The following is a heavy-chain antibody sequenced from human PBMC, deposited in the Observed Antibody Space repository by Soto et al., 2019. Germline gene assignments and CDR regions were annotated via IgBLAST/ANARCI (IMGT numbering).Heavy chain of an antibody. V-gene: IGHV3-23*01. CDR3: AKDAYYYDSSGSRDDVFDI. J-gene: IGHJ3*02. CDR1: GFTFSNYA. Sequence: GGSLGLSCAASGFTFSNYAMSWVRQAPGKGLEWVSVISGSGRSTYYADSVKGRFTISRDNSKNTLYLQLNSLRAEDTAVYYCAKDAYYYDSSGSRDDVFDIWGQGTMVTVSS. CDR2: ISGSGRST. D-gene: IGHD3-22*01.